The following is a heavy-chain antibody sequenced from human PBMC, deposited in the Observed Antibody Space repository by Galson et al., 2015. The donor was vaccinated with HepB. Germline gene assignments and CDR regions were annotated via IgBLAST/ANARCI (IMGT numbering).Heavy chain of an antibody. Sequence: SVKVSCKASGYTFTGYYMHWVRQAPGQGLEWMGWINPNSGGTNYAQKFQGRVTMTRDTSISTAYMELSRLRSDDTAVYYCARRDYGGDYYYYGMDVWGQGTTVTVSS. CDR3: ARRDYGGDYYYYGMDV. CDR2: INPNSGGT. J-gene: IGHJ6*02. D-gene: IGHD4-17*01. CDR1: GYTFTGYY. V-gene: IGHV1-2*02.